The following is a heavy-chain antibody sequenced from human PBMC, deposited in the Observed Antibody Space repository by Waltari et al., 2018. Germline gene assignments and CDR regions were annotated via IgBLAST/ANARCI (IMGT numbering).Heavy chain of an antibody. J-gene: IGHJ6*02. CDR2: SNPSEGGT. V-gene: IGHV1-46*03. D-gene: IGHD3-3*02. CDR1: GDTFSSYF. CDR3: TRDKLDYYNGMDV. Sequence: QVQLVQSGAEVKKPGASVKVSCRTSGDTFSSYFIFWVRQAPGQGLEWMGRSNPSEGGTNYPQKFQDRVTMTRDTSTSTVYMELRSLRSEDTAVYYCTRDKLDYYNGMDVWGQGTTVTVSS.